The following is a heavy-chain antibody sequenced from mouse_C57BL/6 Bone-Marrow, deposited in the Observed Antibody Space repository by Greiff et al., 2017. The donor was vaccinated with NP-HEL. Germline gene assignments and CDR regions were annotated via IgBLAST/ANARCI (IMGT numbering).Heavy chain of an antibody. J-gene: IGHJ2*01. CDR1: GYTFTDYY. CDR2: INPNNGGT. D-gene: IGHD1-1*01. Sequence: VQLQQSGPELVKPGASVKISCKASGYTFTDYYMNWVKQSHGKSLEWIGDINPNNGGTSYNQKFKGKATLTVDKSSSTAYMELRSLTSEDSAVDYCARWGYGSSDYWGQGTTLTVSS. CDR3: ARWGYGSSDY. V-gene: IGHV1-26*01.